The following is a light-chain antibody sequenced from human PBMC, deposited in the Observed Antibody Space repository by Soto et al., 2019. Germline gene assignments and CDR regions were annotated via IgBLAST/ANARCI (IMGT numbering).Light chain of an antibody. V-gene: IGKV1-5*01. CDR1: QSVNKW. Sequence: DIQMTQSPSTLSASVGDRVTITCRASQSVNKWLAWFQQKPGKVPKLLIFDASTLQTGVPSRFGGGGSGTEFTLTISGLQPDDFATYYCQQYDTHSFGGGTKV. J-gene: IGKJ4*01. CDR2: DAS. CDR3: QQYDTHS.